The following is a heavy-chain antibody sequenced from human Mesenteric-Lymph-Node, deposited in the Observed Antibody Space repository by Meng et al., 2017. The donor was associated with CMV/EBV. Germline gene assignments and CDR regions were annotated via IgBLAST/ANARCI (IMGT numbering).Heavy chain of an antibody. CDR1: GDFISRGDYY. D-gene: IGHD7-27*01. V-gene: IGHV4-30-4*08. CDR2: IYYRGST. Sequence: GTVSGDFISRGDYYWSWIRQRPGKGLGWIGYIYYRGSTYYNPSLKSRVTISVDTSKNQFSLKLSSVTAADTAVYYCSNTGGYYFDYWGQGTLVTVSS. J-gene: IGHJ4*02. CDR3: SNTGGYYFDY.